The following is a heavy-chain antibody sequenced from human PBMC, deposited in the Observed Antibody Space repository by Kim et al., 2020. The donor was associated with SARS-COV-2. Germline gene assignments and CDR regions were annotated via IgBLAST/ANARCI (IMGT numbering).Heavy chain of an antibody. CDR3: ARAPNSLVRGVIAFLDY. D-gene: IGHD3-10*01. V-gene: IGHV4-59*01. Sequence: SRVTISVDTSKNQFSLKLSSVTAADAAVYYCARAPNSLVRGVIAFLDYWGLGTLVTVSS. J-gene: IGHJ4*02.